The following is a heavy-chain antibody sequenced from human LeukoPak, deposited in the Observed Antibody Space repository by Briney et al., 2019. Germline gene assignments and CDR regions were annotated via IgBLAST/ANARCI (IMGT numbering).Heavy chain of an antibody. D-gene: IGHD6-13*01. V-gene: IGHV4-59*08. J-gene: IGHJ4*02. CDR2: IYSIGT. CDR1: GGSLTSDY. CDR3: ARRAAMGQAYFDY. Sequence: SETLSLTYSVSGGSLTSDYWSWIRQSPVRGLEFIAYIYSIGTIYNPSLKDRVTLSIDTSNSQYSLKLDSVTAADTAVYYCARRAAMGQAYFDYWGQGILVTVSS.